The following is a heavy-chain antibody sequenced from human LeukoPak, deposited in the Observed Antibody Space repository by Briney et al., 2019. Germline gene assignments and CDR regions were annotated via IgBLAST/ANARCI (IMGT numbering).Heavy chain of an antibody. V-gene: IGHV3-21*01. CDR2: ISSSSSYI. D-gene: IGHD6-19*01. Sequence: GGSLRLSCAASGFTFSTYSMNWVRQAPGKGLEWVSSISSSSSYIYYADSVKGRFTISRDNAKNSLYLQMNSLRAEDMAVYYCARDTRSSSSGWYWGYFQHWGQGTLVTVSS. J-gene: IGHJ1*01. CDR3: ARDTRSSSSGWYWGYFQH. CDR1: GFTFSTYS.